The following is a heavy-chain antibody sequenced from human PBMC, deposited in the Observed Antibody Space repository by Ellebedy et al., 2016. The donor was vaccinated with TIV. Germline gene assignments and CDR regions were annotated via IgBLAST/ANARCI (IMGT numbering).Heavy chain of an antibody. Sequence: MPSETLSLTCTVSGGSISMRNYSWGWFRQPPGKGLEWIGSFSYSASTYYDPSLKSRVSISVDTSKNQFSLKLNSVTAADTAVYYCATSIAVAGRIAHWGQGTLVIVSS. CDR1: GGSISMRNYS. CDR2: FSYSAST. V-gene: IGHV4-39*01. D-gene: IGHD6-19*01. CDR3: ATSIAVAGRIAH. J-gene: IGHJ4*02.